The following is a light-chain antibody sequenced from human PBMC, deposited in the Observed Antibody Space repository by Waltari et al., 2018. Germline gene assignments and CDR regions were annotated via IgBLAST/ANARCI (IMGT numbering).Light chain of an antibody. V-gene: IGLV2-11*01. Sequence: QSAPTQPRSVSGSPGQSVAISCTGTSSDVGGYNYVSWYQQHPGKVPKVVIYDVSKRPSGVPDRFSGSKSGNTASLTISGLQADDEADYYCCSYAGSYIVFGAGTKVTVL. CDR3: CSYAGSYIV. J-gene: IGLJ1*01. CDR1: SSDVGGYNY. CDR2: DVS.